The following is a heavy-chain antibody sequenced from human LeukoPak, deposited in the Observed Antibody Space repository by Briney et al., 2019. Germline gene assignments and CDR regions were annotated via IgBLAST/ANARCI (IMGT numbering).Heavy chain of an antibody. J-gene: IGHJ4*02. D-gene: IGHD3-3*01. Sequence: PGGSLRLSCAASGFTFSSYAMSWVRQAPGKGLEWVSAISGSGGSTYYADSVKGRFTISRDNSKNTLYLQMNSLRAEDTAVYYCARTYYDFWSGYLNYFDYWGQGTLVTVSS. CDR3: ARTYYDFWSGYLNYFDY. CDR2: ISGSGGST. V-gene: IGHV3-23*01. CDR1: GFTFSSYA.